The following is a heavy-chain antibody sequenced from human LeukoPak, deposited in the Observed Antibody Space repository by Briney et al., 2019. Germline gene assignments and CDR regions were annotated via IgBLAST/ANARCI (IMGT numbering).Heavy chain of an antibody. V-gene: IGHV4-59*11. Sequence: SETLSLTCTVSGGSISSHYWSWLRQPPGKGLEWIGYINYSGGTNYNPSLKSRVTISVDTSNNQFSLKLTSVTAADTAVYYCARGIFGVVRHYYFDYWGQGTLVTVSS. CDR2: INYSGGT. D-gene: IGHD3-3*01. CDR1: GGSISSHY. J-gene: IGHJ4*02. CDR3: ARGIFGVVRHYYFDY.